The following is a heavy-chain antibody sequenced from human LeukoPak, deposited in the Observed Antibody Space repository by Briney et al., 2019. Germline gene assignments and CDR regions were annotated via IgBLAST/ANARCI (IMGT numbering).Heavy chain of an antibody. V-gene: IGHV3-9*01. J-gene: IGHJ4*02. CDR1: GFTFDDYA. CDR3: AKDMGSSGWYGFDY. CDR2: ISWNSGGI. D-gene: IGHD6-19*01. Sequence: GRSLRLSCAASGFTFDDYAMHWVRQAPGKGLEWVSGISWNSGGIGYADSVKGRFTISRDNARNSLYLQMNSLRAEDTALYYCAKDMGSSGWYGFDYWGQGTLVTVSS.